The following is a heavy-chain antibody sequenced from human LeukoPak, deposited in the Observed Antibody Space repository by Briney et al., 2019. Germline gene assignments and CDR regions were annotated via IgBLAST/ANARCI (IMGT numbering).Heavy chain of an antibody. CDR2: IRQDGSEK. V-gene: IGHV3-7*03. Sequence: GGSLRLSCEVSGFTFTDYWMNWVRQAPGKGPEWVASIRQDGSEKSYVDSVRGRFTISRDNTKNSLSLQLNGLRAEDTAVYYCAKDGCTSARCYINCWGQGTLVTVSS. CDR1: GFTFTDYW. D-gene: IGHD2-2*02. J-gene: IGHJ1*01. CDR3: AKDGCTSARCYINC.